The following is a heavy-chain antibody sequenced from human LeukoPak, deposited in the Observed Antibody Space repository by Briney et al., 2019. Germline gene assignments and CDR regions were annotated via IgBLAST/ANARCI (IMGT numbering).Heavy chain of an antibody. CDR1: GYTFTIYG. J-gene: IGHJ4*02. D-gene: IGHD3-3*01. Sequence: ASVKVSCKASGYTFTIYGISWVRQAPGQGLEWKGWISAYNGNTNYAQKLQGRVTMTTDTSTSTAYMELRSLRSDDTAVYYCARDPYYDFWSGYRKGVDYWGQGTLVTVSS. CDR3: ARDPYYDFWSGYRKGVDY. V-gene: IGHV1-18*01. CDR2: ISAYNGNT.